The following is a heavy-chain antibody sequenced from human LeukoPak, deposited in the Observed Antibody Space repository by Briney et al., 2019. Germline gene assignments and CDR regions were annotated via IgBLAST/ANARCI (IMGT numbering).Heavy chain of an antibody. CDR1: GFTFSGYA. CDR2: ISGSGGST. CDR3: ARLSPRGPFDY. J-gene: IGHJ4*02. Sequence: PGGSLRLSCAASGFTFSGYAMSWVRQAPGKGLEWVSAISGSGGSTYYADSVKGRFTISRDNAKNSLYLQMNSLRAEDTAVYYCARLSPRGPFDYWGQGTLVTVSS. V-gene: IGHV3-23*01. D-gene: IGHD3-16*01.